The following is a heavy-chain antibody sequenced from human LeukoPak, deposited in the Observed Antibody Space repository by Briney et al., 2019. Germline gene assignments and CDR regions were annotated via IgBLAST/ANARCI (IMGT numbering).Heavy chain of an antibody. CDR3: ARVAYCGGDCYFNFDY. CDR2: ISSSGSTI. CDR1: GFTFDDYA. J-gene: IGHJ4*02. D-gene: IGHD2-21*02. V-gene: IGHV3-11*04. Sequence: GGSLRLSCAASGFTFDDYAMSWVRQAPGKGLEWVSYISSSGSTIYYADSVKGRFTISRDNAKNSLYLQMNSLRAEDTAVYYCARVAYCGGDCYFNFDYWGQGTLVTVSS.